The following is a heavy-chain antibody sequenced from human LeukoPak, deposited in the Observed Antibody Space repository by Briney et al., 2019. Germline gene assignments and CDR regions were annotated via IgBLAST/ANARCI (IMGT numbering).Heavy chain of an antibody. Sequence: GESLKISCKGPGYSFTSHWIGWVRQMPGKGLEWMGIVNPGDSDTIYSPSFQGQVTISADESITTAYLQWSSLKASDTAMYYCARLRWPRGGRSSFDYWGQGALVTVSS. D-gene: IGHD3-10*01. V-gene: IGHV5-51*01. J-gene: IGHJ4*02. CDR2: VNPGDSDT. CDR3: ARLRWPRGGRSSFDY. CDR1: GYSFTSHW.